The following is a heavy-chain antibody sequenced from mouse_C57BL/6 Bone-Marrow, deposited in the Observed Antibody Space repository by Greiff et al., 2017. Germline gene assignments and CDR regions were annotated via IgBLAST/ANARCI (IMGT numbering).Heavy chain of an antibody. Sequence: EVMLVESGGGLVKPGGSLKLSCAASGFTFSSYTMSWVRQTPEKRLEWVATISGGGGNTYYPDSVKGRFTISRDNAKNTLYLQMSSLRSEDTAVYYCARQDGTGDYWGQGTSGTVSS. CDR2: ISGGGGNT. V-gene: IGHV5-9*01. CDR3: ARQDGTGDY. J-gene: IGHJ4*01. CDR1: GFTFSSYT. D-gene: IGHD2-1*01.